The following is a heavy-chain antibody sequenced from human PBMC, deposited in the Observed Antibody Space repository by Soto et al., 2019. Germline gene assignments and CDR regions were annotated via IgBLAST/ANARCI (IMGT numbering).Heavy chain of an antibody. CDR3: AREGPAPYYYYGMDF. CDR2: ISGYNGNT. Sequence: QVQLVQSRGEVKKPGASVKVSCKTSGYSFTTYGFSWVRQAPGQGLEWMGWISGYNGNTNYAQKYQVRVTMTTETSAGTAYMELRSRRSGDAAVYYCAREGPAPYYYYGMDFWGQGSTVTVSS. J-gene: IGHJ6*02. CDR1: GYSFTTYG. V-gene: IGHV1-18*01.